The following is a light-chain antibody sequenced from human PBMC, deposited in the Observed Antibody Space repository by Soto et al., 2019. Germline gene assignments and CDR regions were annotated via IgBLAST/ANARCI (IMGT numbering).Light chain of an antibody. CDR2: ASS. CDR3: QQHHTYPHT. Sequence: IQLTQSPSSLSASVGDRVTMTCRASQGINRYLAWYQHKPGKAPKLLIYASSTMESGVPSRFSVSGFGTDFTLTISSLQPEDFATYYCQQHHTYPHTFGQGTKLEIK. CDR1: QGINRY. V-gene: IGKV1-9*01. J-gene: IGKJ2*01.